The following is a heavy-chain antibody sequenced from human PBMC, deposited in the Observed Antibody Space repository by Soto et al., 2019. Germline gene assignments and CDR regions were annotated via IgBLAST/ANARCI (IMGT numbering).Heavy chain of an antibody. V-gene: IGHV3-21*01. CDR2: ISSSSSYI. J-gene: IGHJ3*02. CDR1: GFTFSSYS. CDR3: ARDRGSSSRRFIPGDIRSPDAFDI. Sequence: GGSLRLSCAASGFTFSSYSMNWVRQAPGKGLEWVSSISSSSSYIYYADSVKGRFTISRDNAKNSLYLQMNSLRAEDTAVYYCARDRGSSSRRFIPGDIRSPDAFDIWGQGTMVTVSS. D-gene: IGHD6-6*01.